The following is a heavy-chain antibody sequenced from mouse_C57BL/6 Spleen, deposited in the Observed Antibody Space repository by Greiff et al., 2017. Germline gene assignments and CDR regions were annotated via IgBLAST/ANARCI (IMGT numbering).Heavy chain of an antibody. CDR3: ARGWDGYAMGY. CDR2: IYPGDGDT. Sequence: VQLQQSGAELVKPGASVKISCKASGYAFSSYWMNWVKQRPGKGLEWIGQIYPGDGDTNYNGKFKGKATLTADKSSSTAYMQLSSLTSEDSAVYFCARGWDGYAMGYWGQGTSVTVSS. D-gene: IGHD4-1*01. CDR1: GYAFSSYW. J-gene: IGHJ4*01. V-gene: IGHV1-80*01.